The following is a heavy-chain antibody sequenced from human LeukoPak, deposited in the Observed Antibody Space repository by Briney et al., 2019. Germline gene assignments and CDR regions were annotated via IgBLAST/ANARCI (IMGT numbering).Heavy chain of an antibody. V-gene: IGHV3-23*01. CDR1: GFTFSTHA. CDR2: ISGSGGST. CDR3: ARGQDGNHFFDY. D-gene: IGHD3-3*02. Sequence: GGSLRLSCAASGFTFSTHAMSWVRQAPGKGLEWVSAISGSGGSTYYADSVKGRFTISRDNSKNTLYLQMNSLRAEDTAVYYCARGQDGNHFFDYWGQGTLVTVSS. J-gene: IGHJ4*02.